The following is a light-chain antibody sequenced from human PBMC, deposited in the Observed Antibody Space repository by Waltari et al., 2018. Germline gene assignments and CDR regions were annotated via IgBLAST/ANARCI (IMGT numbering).Light chain of an antibody. J-gene: IGKJ1*01. V-gene: IGKV1-6*02. CDR3: LQDYKYPRT. Sequence: SPSSLSASVGDRVTISCRASQGIGNDLGWYQQKPGTAPKLLIYAASTLQSGVPSRFSGSGSGTDFTLTISSLQPEDFATYYCLQDYKYPRTFGQGTKVEIK. CDR2: AAS. CDR1: QGIGND.